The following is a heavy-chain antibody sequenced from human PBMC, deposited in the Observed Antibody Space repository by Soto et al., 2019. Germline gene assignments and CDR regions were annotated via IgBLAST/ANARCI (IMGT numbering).Heavy chain of an antibody. J-gene: IGHJ4*02. CDR3: ARGGPDGELRPFDY. D-gene: IGHD1-26*01. V-gene: IGHV3-30-3*01. CDR2: ISYDGSNK. Sequence: GGSLRLSCAASGFTFSSYAMHWVRQAPGKGLEWVAVISYDGSNKYYADSVKGRFTISRDNSKNTLYLQMNSLRAEDTAVYYCARGGPDGELRPFDYWGQGTLVTVSS. CDR1: GFTFSSYA.